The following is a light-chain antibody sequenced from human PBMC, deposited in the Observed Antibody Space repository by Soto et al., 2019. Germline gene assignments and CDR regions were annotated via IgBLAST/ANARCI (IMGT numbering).Light chain of an antibody. V-gene: IGLV2-14*01. CDR2: EVS. J-gene: IGLJ2*01. CDR1: SSDVGFYNY. Sequence: QSALTQPASVSGSPGQSITISCTGTSSDVGFYNYVSWYQQHPGKAPRLMIYEVSTRPSGVSNRFSGSKSGNTASLTISGLQAEDEADYYCTSYTSSSSVVFGGGTKVTVL. CDR3: TSYTSSSSVV.